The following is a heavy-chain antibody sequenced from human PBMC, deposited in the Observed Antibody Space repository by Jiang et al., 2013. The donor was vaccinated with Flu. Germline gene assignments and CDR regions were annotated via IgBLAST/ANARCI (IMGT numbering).Heavy chain of an antibody. Sequence: RLSCAASGFTFSSYAMSWVRQAPGKGLEWVSAISGSGGSTYYADSVKGRFTISRDNSKNTLYLQMNSLRAEDTAVYYCAKGRGGDYVGYFQHWDQGTLVTVSS. J-gene: IGHJ1*01. D-gene: IGHD4-17*01. V-gene: IGHV3-23*01. CDR2: ISGSGGST. CDR3: AKGRGGDYVGYFQH. CDR1: GFTFSSYA.